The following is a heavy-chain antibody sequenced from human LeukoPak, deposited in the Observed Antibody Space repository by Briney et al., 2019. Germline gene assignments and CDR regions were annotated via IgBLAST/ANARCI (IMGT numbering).Heavy chain of an antibody. CDR2: IKTDGSET. J-gene: IGHJ4*02. V-gene: IGHV3-7*03. Sequence: PGGSLGLSCAASGFYFRDHWMDWVRQAPGEGLEWVGHIKTDGSETYYLDSLKGRISISRDNTNNALYLQMNSLRVEDTAVYYCVKNDGWFHLAQWGQGTLVTVSS. CDR3: VKNDGWFHLAQ. D-gene: IGHD6-19*01. CDR1: GFYFRDHW.